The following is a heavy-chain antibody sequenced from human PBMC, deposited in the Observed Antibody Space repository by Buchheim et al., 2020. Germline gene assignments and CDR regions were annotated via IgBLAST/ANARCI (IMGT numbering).Heavy chain of an antibody. CDR3: ARGAMVRGVLRYFDY. CDR2: INHSGST. D-gene: IGHD3-10*01. CDR1: GGSFSGYY. J-gene: IGHJ4*02. Sequence: QVQLQQWGAGLLKPSETLSLTCAVYGGSFSGYYWSWIRQPPGKGLEWIGEINHSGSTNYNPSLKSRVTISVDTSNNQFSLKLSSVTAADTAVYYCARGAMVRGVLRYFDYWGQGTL. V-gene: IGHV4-34*01.